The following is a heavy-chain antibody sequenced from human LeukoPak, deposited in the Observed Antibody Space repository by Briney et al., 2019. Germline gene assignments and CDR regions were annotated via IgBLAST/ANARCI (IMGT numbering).Heavy chain of an antibody. V-gene: IGHV4-4*07. CDR1: GGSISSYY. CDR3: ARGGSIVGATPHDAFDI. CDR2: IYTSGST. D-gene: IGHD1-26*01. Sequence: SETLSLTCTVSGGSISSYYWSWIRQPAGKGLEWIGRIYTSGSTNYNPSLKSRVTMSVDTSKNQFSLKLSSVTAADTAVYYCARGGSIVGATPHDAFDIWGQGTVVTVS. J-gene: IGHJ3*02.